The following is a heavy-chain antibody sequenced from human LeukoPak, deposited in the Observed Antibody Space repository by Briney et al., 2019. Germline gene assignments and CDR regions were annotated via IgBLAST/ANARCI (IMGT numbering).Heavy chain of an antibody. D-gene: IGHD3-22*01. CDR2: IWSDGSIK. CDR1: GFTFSNYG. Sequence: GGSLRLSCAASGFTFSNYGMHWVRQAPGKGLEWVAVIWSDGSIKYYSDSVKGRFTISRDNSKSTVYLQMNSLRAEDTAVYYCTSQQYYYDSSVWAEAFDYWGQGTLVTVSS. J-gene: IGHJ4*02. V-gene: IGHV3-33*01. CDR3: TSQQYYYDSSVWAEAFDY.